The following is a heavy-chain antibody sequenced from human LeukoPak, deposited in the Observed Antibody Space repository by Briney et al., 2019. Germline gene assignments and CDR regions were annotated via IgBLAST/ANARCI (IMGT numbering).Heavy chain of an antibody. CDR1: GFTFSSYN. D-gene: IGHD3-10*02. Sequence: PGGSLRLSCAASGFTFSSYNMNWVGQAPGKGLEGGSYICRSGRTLYYVDSVKGRFTISRDNAKNSLYLQMNSLRAEDTAVYYCAELGITMIGGVWGKGTTVTISS. CDR3: AELGITMIGGV. V-gene: IGHV3-48*04. J-gene: IGHJ6*04. CDR2: ICRSGRTL.